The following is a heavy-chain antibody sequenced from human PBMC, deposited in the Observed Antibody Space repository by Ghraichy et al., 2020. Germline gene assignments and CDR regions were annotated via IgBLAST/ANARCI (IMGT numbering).Heavy chain of an antibody. D-gene: IGHD6-13*01. Sequence: GSLRLSCAASGFTFSDYYMSWIRQAPGKGLEWVSYISSSSSYTNYADSVKGRFTISRDNAKNSLYLQMNSLRAEDTAVYYCARVTNPIRGSWFIDYWGQGTLVTVSS. V-gene: IGHV3-11*05. J-gene: IGHJ4*02. CDR3: ARVTNPIRGSWFIDY. CDR1: GFTFSDYY. CDR2: ISSSSSYT.